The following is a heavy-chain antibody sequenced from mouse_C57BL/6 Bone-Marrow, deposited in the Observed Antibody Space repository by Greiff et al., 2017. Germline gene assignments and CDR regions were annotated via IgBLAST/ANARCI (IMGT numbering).Heavy chain of an antibody. D-gene: IGHD2-2*01. J-gene: IGHJ3*01. CDR2: ISSGGSYT. CDR3: ARRRLAWFAY. CDR1: GFTFSSYG. Sequence: EVKLVESGGDLVKPGGSLKLSCAASGFTFSSYGMSWVRQTPDKRLEWVATISSGGSYTYYPDSVKGRFTISRDNAKNTLYLQMSSLKSEDTAMYYCARRRLAWFAYWGQGTLVTVSA. V-gene: IGHV5-6*02.